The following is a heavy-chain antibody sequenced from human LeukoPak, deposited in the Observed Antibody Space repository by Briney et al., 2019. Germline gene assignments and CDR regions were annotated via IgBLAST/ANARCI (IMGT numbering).Heavy chain of an antibody. V-gene: IGHV3-21*01. CDR3: ARVAKSGDYYFEY. CDR1: GFTFSSYA. Sequence: GGSLRLSCAASGFTFSSYAMSWVRQAPGKGLEWVSSITSSSSYIYYADSVKGRFTISRDNAKNSLYLQMNSLRAEDTAVYYCARVAKSGDYYFEYWGQGTLVTVSS. CDR2: ITSSSSYI. D-gene: IGHD3-10*01. J-gene: IGHJ4*02.